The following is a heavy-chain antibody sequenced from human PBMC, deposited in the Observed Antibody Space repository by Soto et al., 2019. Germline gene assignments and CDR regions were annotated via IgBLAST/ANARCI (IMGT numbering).Heavy chain of an antibody. CDR1: GFSVSNKY. V-gene: IGHV3-53*01. J-gene: IGHJ4*02. CDR3: AREGGSYGPFDC. CDR2: IYSGGGT. Sequence: SLRLSCAASGFSVSNKYMNWVRQAPGKGLEWVSVIYSGGGTYYAESVKGRFTISRDNSKNTLYLQMNTLRAEDTAVYYCAREGGSYGPFDCWGQGTLVTVSS. D-gene: IGHD3-10*01.